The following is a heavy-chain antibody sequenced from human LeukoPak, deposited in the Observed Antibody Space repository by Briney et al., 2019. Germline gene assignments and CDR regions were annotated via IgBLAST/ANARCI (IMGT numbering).Heavy chain of an antibody. J-gene: IGHJ3*02. CDR2: ISSGATDI. CDR1: GFTFSTYI. CDR3: AKDALNGNSIYDPFDI. D-gene: IGHD1-7*01. Sequence: GGPLRLCCAASGFTFSTYIMNWVRQAPGKGLEWLLYISSGATDIYDADAMRRRFTISRDNANNSLCLQMNSLRADDTVLYYCAKDALNGNSIYDPFDIWGQGTMVTVS. V-gene: IGHV3-48*01.